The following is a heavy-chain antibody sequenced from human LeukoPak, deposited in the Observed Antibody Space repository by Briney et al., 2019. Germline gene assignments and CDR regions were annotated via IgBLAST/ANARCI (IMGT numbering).Heavy chain of an antibody. J-gene: IGHJ4*02. CDR1: GGSISSYY. V-gene: IGHV4-59*01. CDR3: ARADTAMVTPLDY. CDR2: IYYSGST. Sequence: SETLSLTCTVSGGSISSYYWSWIRQPPGKGLEWIGYIYYSGSTNYNPSLKSRVTISVDTSKNQFSLKLSSVIAADTAVYYCARADTAMVTPLDYWGQGTLVTVSS. D-gene: IGHD5-18*01.